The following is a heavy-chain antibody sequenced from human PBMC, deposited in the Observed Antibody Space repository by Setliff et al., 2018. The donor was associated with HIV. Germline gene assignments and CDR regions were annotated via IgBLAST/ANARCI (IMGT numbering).Heavy chain of an antibody. V-gene: IGHV4-38-2*01. CDR2: IYHNGST. CDR1: GYSISSGYY. J-gene: IGHJ3*02. CDR3: ARHRRYCSGGSCSDAFDI. D-gene: IGHD2-15*01. Sequence: SETLSLTCAVSGYSISSGYYWGWIRQPPGKGLEWIGSIYHNGSTYYNPSLKSRVTISVDTSKNQFSLTLSSVTAADTAVYYCARHRRYCSGGSCSDAFDIWGQGTMVTVSS.